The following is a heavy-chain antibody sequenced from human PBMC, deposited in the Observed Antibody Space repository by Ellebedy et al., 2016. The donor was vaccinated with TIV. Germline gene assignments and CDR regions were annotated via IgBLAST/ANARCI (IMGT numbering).Heavy chain of an antibody. CDR1: GFTANNNY. V-gene: IGHV3-53*01. D-gene: IGHD2-15*01. Sequence: PGGSLRLSCAASGFTANNNYMRRFRQAPGTGLEWVSLIYSGGDRYYADSVKGRFTIYRDNSNNTVYLQMNSLRVEETDVYYCARDRHCVGGRCYSVWGQGTLVTVSS. CDR3: ARDRHCVGGRCYSV. J-gene: IGHJ4*02. CDR2: IYSGGDR.